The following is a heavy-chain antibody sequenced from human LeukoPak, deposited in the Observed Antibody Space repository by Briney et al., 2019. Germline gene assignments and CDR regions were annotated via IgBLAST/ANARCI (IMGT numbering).Heavy chain of an antibody. CDR1: GFTFSSYW. CDR2: IKQDGSEK. V-gene: IGHV3-7*01. Sequence: GGSLRLSCAASGFTFSSYWMSWVRQAPGKGLEWVANIKQDGSEKYYVDSVKGRFTISRDNAKNSLYLQMNSLRAEDTAVYYCARVGYSSGPYYFDYWGQGTLVTVSS. J-gene: IGHJ4*02. D-gene: IGHD6-19*01. CDR3: ARVGYSSGPYYFDY.